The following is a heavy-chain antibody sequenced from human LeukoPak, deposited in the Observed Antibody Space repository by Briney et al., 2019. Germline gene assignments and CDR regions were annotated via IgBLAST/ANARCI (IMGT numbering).Heavy chain of an antibody. J-gene: IGHJ1*01. Sequence: GGSLRLSCAASGFSFSSYAIGWVRQAPGKGLGWVSSISGTGGRTYYADSVKGRFTISRDNSRNTLSLQMNSLRVEDTAVYFCAKGPYSDSSEWFQYWGQGTLVTVSS. CDR2: ISGTGGRT. V-gene: IGHV3-23*01. CDR1: GFSFSSYA. CDR3: AKGPYSDSSEWFQY. D-gene: IGHD6-13*01.